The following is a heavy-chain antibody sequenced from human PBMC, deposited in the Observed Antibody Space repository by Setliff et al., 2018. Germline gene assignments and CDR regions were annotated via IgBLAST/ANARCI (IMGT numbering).Heavy chain of an antibody. J-gene: IGHJ3*02. V-gene: IGHV4-38-2*01. CDR2: IYHSGST. CDR1: GYSISSGYY. D-gene: IGHD2-2*01. Sequence: SETLSLTCAVSGYSISSGYYWGWIRQPPGKGLEWIGSIYHSGSTYYNPSLKSRVTISVDKSKNQFSLKLSSVTAADTAVYYCARALGYCSRTSCYADAFDIWGQGTMVTVSS. CDR3: ARALGYCSRTSCYADAFDI.